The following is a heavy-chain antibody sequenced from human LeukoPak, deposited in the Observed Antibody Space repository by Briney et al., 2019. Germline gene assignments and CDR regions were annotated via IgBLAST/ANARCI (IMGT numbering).Heavy chain of an antibody. CDR3: ARDHYGDSLDY. V-gene: IGHV3-48*03. CDR1: GFTFSSYE. Sequence: GGSLRLSCAASGFTFSSYEMNWVRQAPGKGLEWVSYISSSGSTIYYADSVKGRFTISRDNAKNSLYLQMNSLRAEDTAVYYCARDHYGDSLDYWGQGTLVTVSS. D-gene: IGHD4-17*01. CDR2: ISSSGSTI. J-gene: IGHJ4*02.